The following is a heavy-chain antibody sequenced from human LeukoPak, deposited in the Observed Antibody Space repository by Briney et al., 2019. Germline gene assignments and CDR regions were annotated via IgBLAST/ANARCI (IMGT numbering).Heavy chain of an antibody. D-gene: IGHD5-12*01. J-gene: IGHJ4*02. CDR3: ARGGGYAWDY. CDR2: INWNGGST. V-gene: IGHV3-20*04. CDR1: GFTFDDYG. Sequence: GGSLRLSCAASGFTFDDYGMSWVRQAPGKGLEWVSGINWNGGSTGYADSVKGRFTISRDNARNSLYLQMNSLRADDTAVYYCARGGGYAWDYWGQGALVTVSS.